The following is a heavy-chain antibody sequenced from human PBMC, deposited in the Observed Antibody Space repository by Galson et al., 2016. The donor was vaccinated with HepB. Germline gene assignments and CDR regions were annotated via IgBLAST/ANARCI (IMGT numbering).Heavy chain of an antibody. V-gene: IGHV1-2*02. J-gene: IGHJ5*02. D-gene: IGHD3-3*01. CDR1: GYTFTDFY. Sequence: SVKVSCKASGYTFTDFYIHWVRQAPGQAPECVGWINPDSGGSKSAQKFQGRLTLTRDTSSNTAFMELTSLTSDDTAVYFCARVGPSSFWSGLLSPQRYLDQWGQGTLVTVSS. CDR3: ARVGPSSFWSGLLSPQRYLDQ. CDR2: INPDSGGS.